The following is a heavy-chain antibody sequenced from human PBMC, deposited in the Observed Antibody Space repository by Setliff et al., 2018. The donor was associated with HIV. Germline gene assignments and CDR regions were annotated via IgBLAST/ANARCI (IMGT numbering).Heavy chain of an antibody. CDR2: INPSGGST. Sequence: ASVKVSCKASGYTFTSYGISWVRQAPGQGLEWMGIINPSGGSTSYAQKFQGRVTMTRDTSISTAYVELSRLGSEDKAVYYCASKVDGTNGVFLGAFDIWGQGTMVTVSS. J-gene: IGHJ3*02. CDR3: ASKVDGTNGVFLGAFDI. D-gene: IGHD2-8*01. V-gene: IGHV1-46*01. CDR1: GYTFTSYG.